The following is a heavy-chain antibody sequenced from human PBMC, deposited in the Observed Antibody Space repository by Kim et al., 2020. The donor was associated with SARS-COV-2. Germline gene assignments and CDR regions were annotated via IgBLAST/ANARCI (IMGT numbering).Heavy chain of an antibody. J-gene: IGHJ4*02. V-gene: IGHV3-33*01. D-gene: IGHD6-13*01. CDR3: ARGRGSSSPQDY. CDR2: GSNK. Sequence: GSNKYYADSVKGRFTISRDNSKNTLYLQMNSLRAEDTAVYYCARGRGSSSPQDYWGQGTLVTVSS.